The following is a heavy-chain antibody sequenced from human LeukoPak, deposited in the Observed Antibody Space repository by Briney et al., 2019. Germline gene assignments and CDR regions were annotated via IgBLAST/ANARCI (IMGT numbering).Heavy chain of an antibody. Sequence: PGGSLRLSCATPGFTFVGNAMSWVRQAPGKGLEWVSGVSGSDGSSHYADTVKGRFTISVDNSKNTLHLQMNSLRAEDTAVYYCAKGGLGGYNAVFDHWGQGTLVTVSS. D-gene: IGHD5-24*01. V-gene: IGHV3-23*01. J-gene: IGHJ4*02. CDR2: VSGSDGSS. CDR3: AKGGLGGYNAVFDH. CDR1: GFTFVGNA.